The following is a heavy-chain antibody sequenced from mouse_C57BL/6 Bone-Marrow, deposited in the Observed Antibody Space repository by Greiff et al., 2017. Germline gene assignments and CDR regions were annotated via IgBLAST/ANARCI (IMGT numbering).Heavy chain of an antibody. CDR3: ARRLRVGYFDV. D-gene: IGHD2-4*01. CDR2: ISYDGSN. Sequence: ESGPGLVKPSQSLSLTCSVTGYSITSGYYWNWIRQLPGNKLEWMGYISYDGSNNYNPSLKNRIPITRDTSKNQFFLKLNSVTTEDTATYYCARRLRVGYFDVWGTGTTVTVSS. J-gene: IGHJ1*03. CDR1: GYSITSGYY. V-gene: IGHV3-6*01.